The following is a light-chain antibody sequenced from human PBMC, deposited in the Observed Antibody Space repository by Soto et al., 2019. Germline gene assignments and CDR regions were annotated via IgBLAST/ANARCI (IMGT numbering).Light chain of an antibody. CDR2: GAS. Sequence: EIVLTQSPGTLSLSPGERGTLSCRASQSVSSSYLAWFQQKPGQAPRLLIYGASSRATGIQDRFSGSGSGTDFTLTISRLEPEDFAVYYCQQYSNLPITFGHGTRLEIK. V-gene: IGKV3-20*01. J-gene: IGKJ5*01. CDR1: QSVSSSY. CDR3: QQYSNLPIT.